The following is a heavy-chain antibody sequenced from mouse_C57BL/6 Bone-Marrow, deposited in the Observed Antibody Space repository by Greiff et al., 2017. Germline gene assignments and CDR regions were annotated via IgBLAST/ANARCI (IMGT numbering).Heavy chain of an antibody. CDR2: INPGSGGT. D-gene: IGHD1-1*01. CDR3: ARDKTTVVATDWYFDV. CDR1: GYAFTNYL. V-gene: IGHV1-54*01. Sequence: QVQLQQSGAELVRPGTSVKVSCKASGYAFTNYLIEWVKQRPGQGLEWIGVINPGSGGTNYNEKFKGKATLTADKSSSTAYMQLSSLTSEDSAVYFCARDKTTVVATDWYFDVWGTGTTVTVSS. J-gene: IGHJ1*03.